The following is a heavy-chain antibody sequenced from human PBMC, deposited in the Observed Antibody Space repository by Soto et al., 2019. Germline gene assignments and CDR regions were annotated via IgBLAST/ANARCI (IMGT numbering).Heavy chain of an antibody. V-gene: IGHV4-61*01. Sequence: SETLSLTCTVSDGSVNSGNYYWSWIRQPPGKGLEWIGHIYYIGTTDYNPSLKSRVTISVDTSKNQFSLKVTSVTAADTAVYFCAREEKQLSRYGGDFDYWGQGVLVTVSS. CDR3: AREEKQLSRYGGDFDY. J-gene: IGHJ4*02. CDR2: IYYIGTT. CDR1: DGSVNSGNYY. D-gene: IGHD3-16*01.